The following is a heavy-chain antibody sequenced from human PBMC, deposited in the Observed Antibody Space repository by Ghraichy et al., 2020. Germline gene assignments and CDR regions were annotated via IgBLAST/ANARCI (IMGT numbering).Heavy chain of an antibody. CDR1: GYPFTNYA. Sequence: ASVKVSCKASGYPFTNYAVHWVRQAPGQRLEWMAWINAGNGDTKYSQKFQGRVTITRDTSASTAYMEVSSLRSEDTALYYCARAFDGHNDYWGQGTLVTVSS. CDR3: ARAFDGHNDY. V-gene: IGHV1-3*01. D-gene: IGHD5-24*01. J-gene: IGHJ4*02. CDR2: INAGNGDT.